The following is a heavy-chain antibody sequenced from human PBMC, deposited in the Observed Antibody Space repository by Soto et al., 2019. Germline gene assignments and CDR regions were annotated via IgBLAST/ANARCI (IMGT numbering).Heavy chain of an antibody. J-gene: IGHJ4*02. Sequence: PGESLKISCKGSGYIFTNYWIGWVRQMPGKGLEWMGIIHGGDSNTRYSPSFDGQVTISTDKSINTAYLQWSSLKASDTAMYYCARRVTSSTGWDYWGQGTLVTVSS. CDR3: ARRVTSSTGWDY. CDR1: GYIFTNYW. D-gene: IGHD6-19*01. CDR2: IHGGDSNT. V-gene: IGHV5-51*03.